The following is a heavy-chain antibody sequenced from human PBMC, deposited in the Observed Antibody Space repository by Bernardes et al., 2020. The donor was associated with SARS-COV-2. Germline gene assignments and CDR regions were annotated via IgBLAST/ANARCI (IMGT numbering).Heavy chain of an antibody. J-gene: IGHJ6*02. Sequence: ASVKVSCKASGYTFTGYYMHWVRQAPGQGLEWMGWINPNSGGTNYAQKFQGWVTMTRDTSISTAYMELSRLRSDDTAVYYCARDPLMVRGTSGDYYYYGMDVWGQGTTVTVSS. CDR1: GYTFTGYY. D-gene: IGHD3-10*01. CDR2: INPNSGGT. CDR3: ARDPLMVRGTSGDYYYYGMDV. V-gene: IGHV1-2*04.